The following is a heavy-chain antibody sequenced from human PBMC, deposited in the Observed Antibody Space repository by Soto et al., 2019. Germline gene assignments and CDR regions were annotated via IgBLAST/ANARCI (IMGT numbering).Heavy chain of an antibody. D-gene: IGHD4-4*01. V-gene: IGHV3-23*01. Sequence: DVQLLESGGGLVQPGGSLRLSCAASGFVFNAYAMTWVRQAAGKGLEWVSAIGGSGGNTYYAASVKGRFTISRDNSKDTVDLEMNRLRVDDTAVYFCARVASDYINSADHWGQGILVTVSS. CDR1: GFVFNAYA. CDR3: ARVASDYINSADH. J-gene: IGHJ4*02. CDR2: IGGSGGNT.